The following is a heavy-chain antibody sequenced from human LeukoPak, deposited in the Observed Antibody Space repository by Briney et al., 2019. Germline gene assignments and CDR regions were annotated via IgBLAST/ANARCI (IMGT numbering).Heavy chain of an antibody. CDR2: MSPNSGDT. Sequence: ASVKVSCKTSGYTFTNLDINWLRQAPGQGLEWMGWMSPNSGDTGYAQKFQGRVSMTRDTSISTVYMKLSSLRSEDTAVYYCARGAAADNYWGQGTLVTVSS. D-gene: IGHD6-13*01. V-gene: IGHV1-8*01. J-gene: IGHJ4*02. CDR3: ARGAAADNY. CDR1: GYTFTNLD.